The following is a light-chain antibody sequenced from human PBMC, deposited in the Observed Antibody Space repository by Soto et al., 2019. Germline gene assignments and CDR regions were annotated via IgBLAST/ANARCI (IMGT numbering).Light chain of an antibody. J-gene: IGKJ3*01. Sequence: IQMTQSPFSLPASVGDRVTITCRASQGITSYVAWYQQKPGKVPTLLIYAASTLHSGVPSRFRGGGSGTNFTLTISSLQPEDVGTYYCQNYDSAPFTFGPGTKVEIK. CDR2: AAS. CDR1: QGITSY. V-gene: IGKV1-27*01. CDR3: QNYDSAPFT.